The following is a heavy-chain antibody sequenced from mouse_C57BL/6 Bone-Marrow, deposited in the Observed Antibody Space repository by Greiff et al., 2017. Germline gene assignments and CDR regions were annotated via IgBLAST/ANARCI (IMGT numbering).Heavy chain of an antibody. Sequence: QVQLQQPGPELVKPGASVKLSCKASGYTFTSYWMHWVKQRPGQGLEWIGNINPSNGGTNSNEKFKSKATLTVDQSSSTSYMQLSSLTSEVSAVYYIASAGYLLWSLCGQGTTLSVSS. CDR3: ASAGYLLWSL. CDR2: INPSNGGT. D-gene: IGHD2-1*01. V-gene: IGHV1-53*01. CDR1: GYTFTSYW. J-gene: IGHJ2*01.